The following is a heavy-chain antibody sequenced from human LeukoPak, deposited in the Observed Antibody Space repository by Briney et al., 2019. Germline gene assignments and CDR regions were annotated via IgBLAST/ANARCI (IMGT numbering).Heavy chain of an antibody. Sequence: VGSLRLSCAASGFTFSSYAMTWVRQAPGKGLEWVSTISGSGGSTYYADSVKGRFTISRDNSKNTLYLQMSSLRAEDTAVYYCAKVMTRTMVRGVPPSDYWGHGTLVTVSS. D-gene: IGHD3-10*01. CDR2: ISGSGGST. CDR3: AKVMTRTMVRGVPPSDY. J-gene: IGHJ4*01. V-gene: IGHV3-23*01. CDR1: GFTFSSYA.